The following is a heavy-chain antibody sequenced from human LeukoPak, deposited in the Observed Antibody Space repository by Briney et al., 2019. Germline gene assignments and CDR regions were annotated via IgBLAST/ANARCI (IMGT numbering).Heavy chain of an antibody. Sequence: GASVKVSCKASGGTFSSYAISWVRQAPGQGLEWMGGIIPIFGTANYAQKFQGRVTITTDESTSTAYMELSSLRSEDTAAYYCARVRYYDSSGYYYDYWGQGTLVTVSS. D-gene: IGHD3-22*01. V-gene: IGHV1-69*05. CDR1: GGTFSSYA. J-gene: IGHJ4*02. CDR2: IIPIFGTA. CDR3: ARVRYYDSSGYYYDY.